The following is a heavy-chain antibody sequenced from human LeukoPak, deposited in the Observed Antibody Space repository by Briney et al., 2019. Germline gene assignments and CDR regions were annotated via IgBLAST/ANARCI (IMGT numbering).Heavy chain of an antibody. J-gene: IGHJ4*02. V-gene: IGHV1-2*02. CDR3: ARVQAGPIALDY. D-gene: IGHD3-10*01. CDR2: INPNRGGT. Sequence: ASVKVSCKASGYTFTGYFIHWVRQAPGQGLEWMGSINPNRGGTNYAQNFQGRVTMTRDTSISTAYMELRRLRSDDTAVYYCARVQAGPIALDYWGQGTLVSVSS. CDR1: GYTFTGYF.